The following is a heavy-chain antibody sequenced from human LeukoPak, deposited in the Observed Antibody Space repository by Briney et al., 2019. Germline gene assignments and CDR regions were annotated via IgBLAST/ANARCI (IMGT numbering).Heavy chain of an antibody. CDR3: ARGGYSSGFNYYYYYMDA. J-gene: IGHJ6*03. Sequence: ASVKVSCKASGGTFSSYAISWVRQAPGQGLEWMGGIIPIFGTANYAQKFQGRVTITADESTSTAYMELSSLRSEDTAVYYCARGGYSSGFNYYYYYMDAWGKGTTVTVSS. CDR1: GGTFSSYA. D-gene: IGHD6-19*01. CDR2: IIPIFGTA. V-gene: IGHV1-69*13.